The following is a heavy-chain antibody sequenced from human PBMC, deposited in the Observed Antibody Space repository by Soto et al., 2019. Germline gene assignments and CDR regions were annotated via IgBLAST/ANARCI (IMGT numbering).Heavy chain of an antibody. J-gene: IGHJ4*02. CDR3: AKGGTTVTTATAL. V-gene: IGHV3-23*01. Sequence: GGSLRLSCAASGFTFSTYAMTWVRQVPGKGPEWVSGISGSGANTYYADSVKGRFTISRDNSKNTLSLQMNSLRAEDTAVYYVAKGGTTVTTATALRGQRTLVTGSS. CDR2: ISGSGANT. CDR1: GFTFSTYA. D-gene: IGHD4-17*01.